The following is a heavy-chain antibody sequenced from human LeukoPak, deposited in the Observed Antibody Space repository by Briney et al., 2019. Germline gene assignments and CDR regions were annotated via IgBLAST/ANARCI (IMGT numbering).Heavy chain of an antibody. J-gene: IGHJ4*02. CDR3: ARRISSSWYYFDY. V-gene: IGHV4-39*01. D-gene: IGHD6-13*01. CDR2: IYYSGST. Sequence: SETLSLTCTVSGGSISSSSYYWGWIRQPPGKGLEWIGSIYYSGSTNYNPSLKSRVTISVDTSKNQFSLKLSSVTAADTAVYYCARRISSSWYYFDYWGQGTLVTVSS. CDR1: GGSISSSSYY.